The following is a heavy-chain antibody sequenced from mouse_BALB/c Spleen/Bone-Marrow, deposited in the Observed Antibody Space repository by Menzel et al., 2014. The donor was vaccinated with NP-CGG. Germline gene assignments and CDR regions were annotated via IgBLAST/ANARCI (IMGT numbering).Heavy chain of an antibody. D-gene: IGHD1-1*01. CDR3: ARGFITTVVPFAY. V-gene: IGHV3-6*02. CDR1: GYSITSGYY. Sequence: EVKLMESGPGLVKPSQSLSLPCSVTGYSITSGYYWNWIRQFPGNKLEWMGYISYDGSNDSNPSLKNRISITRDTSKNQFFLKLNSVTTEDTATYYCARGFITTVVPFAYWGQGTLVTVSA. CDR2: ISYDGSN. J-gene: IGHJ3*01.